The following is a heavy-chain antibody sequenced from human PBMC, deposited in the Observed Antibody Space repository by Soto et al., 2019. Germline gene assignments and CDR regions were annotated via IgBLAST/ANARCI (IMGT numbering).Heavy chain of an antibody. CDR1: GFTFSDYY. CDR3: ASLRYCSSTSCYASMDY. CDR2: ISSSGSTI. J-gene: IGHJ4*02. V-gene: IGHV3-11*01. D-gene: IGHD2-2*01. Sequence: GGSLRLSCAASGFTFSDYYMSWIRQAPGKGLEWVSYISSSGSTIYYADSVKGRFTISRDNAKNSLYLQMNSLRAEDTAVYYCASLRYCSSTSCYASMDYWGQGTLVTVSS.